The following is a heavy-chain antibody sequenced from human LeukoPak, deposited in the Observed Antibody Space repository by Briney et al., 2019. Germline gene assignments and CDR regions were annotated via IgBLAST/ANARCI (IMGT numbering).Heavy chain of an antibody. CDR2: ISSSGSTI. V-gene: IGHV3-48*03. J-gene: IGHJ6*02. D-gene: IGHD3-9*01. Sequence: SGGSLRLSCAASGFTFSSYEMNWVRQAPGKGLEWVSYISSSGSTIYYADSVKGRFTISRDNAKNSLYLQMNSLRAEDTAVYYCVRDILGMDVWGQGTTVTVSS. CDR1: GFTFSSYE. CDR3: VRDILGMDV.